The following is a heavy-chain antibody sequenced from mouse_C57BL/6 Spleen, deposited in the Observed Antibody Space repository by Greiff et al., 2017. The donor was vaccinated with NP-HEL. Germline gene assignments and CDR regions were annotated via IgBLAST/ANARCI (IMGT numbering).Heavy chain of an antibody. CDR1: GYTFTSYW. CDR3: AREGLRNFDY. J-gene: IGHJ2*01. CDR2: IYPSDSET. Sequence: QVQLQQPGAELVRPGSSVKLSCKASGYTFTSYWMDWVKQRPGQGLEWIGNIYPSDSETHYNQKFKDKATLTVDKSSSTAYMQLSSLTSEDSAVYYCAREGLRNFDYWGQGTTLTVSS. V-gene: IGHV1-61*01. D-gene: IGHD2-4*01.